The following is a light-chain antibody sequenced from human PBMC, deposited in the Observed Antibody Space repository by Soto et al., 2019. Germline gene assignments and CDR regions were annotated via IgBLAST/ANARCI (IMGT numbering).Light chain of an antibody. CDR1: SSNIGAGFD. CDR2: RNH. J-gene: IGLJ2*01. Sequence: QSVLTQPPSVSGAPGQRVTISCTGSSSNIGAGFDVHWYQQLPGTVPKLLIYRNHHRPSGVSDRFSGSQSGTSASLAITGLQAEDEADYYCQVYDSSLSEMVFGGGTKLTVL. CDR3: QVYDSSLSEMV. V-gene: IGLV1-40*01.